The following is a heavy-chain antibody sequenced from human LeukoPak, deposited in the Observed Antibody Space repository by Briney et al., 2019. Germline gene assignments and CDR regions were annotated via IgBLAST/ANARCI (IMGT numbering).Heavy chain of an antibody. CDR1: GFTVSSNY. V-gene: IGHV3-66*01. J-gene: IGHJ3*02. CDR3: ARGSSERAFDI. CDR2: IYTGGST. D-gene: IGHD6-19*01. Sequence: GGSLRLSCAASGFTVSSNYMHWVRQAPGKGLEWVAVIYTGGSTNYADSVKGRFSTSRDNSNNTLYLQMNSLRAEDTAVYYCARGSSERAFDIWGQGTMVSIAS.